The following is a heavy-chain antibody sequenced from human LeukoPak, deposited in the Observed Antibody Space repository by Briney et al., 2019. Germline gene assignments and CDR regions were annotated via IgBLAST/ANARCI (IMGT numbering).Heavy chain of an antibody. CDR2: ISAYNGNT. Sequence: EASVKVSCKASGYTFTSYGISWVRQAPGQGLEWMGWISAYNGNTNYAQKLQGRVTMTTDTSTSTAYMELRSLRSDDTAVYYCASGPAPMSRLWFGDSYYYYYMDVWGKGTTVTVSS. D-gene: IGHD3-10*01. V-gene: IGHV1-18*01. J-gene: IGHJ6*03. CDR1: GYTFTSYG. CDR3: ASGPAPMSRLWFGDSYYYYYMDV.